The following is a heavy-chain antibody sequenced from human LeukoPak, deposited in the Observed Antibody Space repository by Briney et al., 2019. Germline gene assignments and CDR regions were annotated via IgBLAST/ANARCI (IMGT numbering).Heavy chain of an antibody. Sequence: PGGSLRLSCAASGFTFSSYAVHWVRQAPGKGLEWVAVISYDGSNKYYAHSVKGRFTISRDNSKNTPYLQMNSLKAEDTAVYYCARESTNQDAFDIWGQGTMVTVSS. CDR3: ARESTNQDAFDI. J-gene: IGHJ3*02. CDR2: ISYDGSNK. CDR1: GFTFSSYA. D-gene: IGHD2-8*01. V-gene: IGHV3-30*04.